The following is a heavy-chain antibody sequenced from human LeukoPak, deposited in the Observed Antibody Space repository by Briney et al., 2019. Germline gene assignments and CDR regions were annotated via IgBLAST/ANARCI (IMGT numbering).Heavy chain of an antibody. D-gene: IGHD5-24*01. CDR3: ARGVGRDGYKGIDY. J-gene: IGHJ4*02. CDR2: INHSGST. Sequence: SVTLSLTCAVYVGSFSGYYWRWMRQPPGKGLVWIGEINHSGSTNYHTSLKSRVTISVDTSKNQFSLTLSPVSGADTAVDYCARGVGRDGYKGIDYWGQGTLVTVSS. V-gene: IGHV4-34*01. CDR1: VGSFSGYY.